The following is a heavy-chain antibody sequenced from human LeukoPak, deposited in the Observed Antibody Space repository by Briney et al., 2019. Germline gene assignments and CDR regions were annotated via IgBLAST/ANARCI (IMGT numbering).Heavy chain of an antibody. J-gene: IGHJ4*02. CDR2: ISLSGST. CDR3: AKTGAPMGGY. D-gene: IGHD3-16*01. CDR1: GGSLSGDNYY. V-gene: IGHV4-61*01. Sequence: SETLSLTCTPSGGSLSGDNYYWSWIRQPPGKGLQWIAYISLSGSTNYNPSLKSRVTISLDTSKNQFSLRLTSVTAADTAVYYCAKTGAPMGGYWGQGTLVTVSS.